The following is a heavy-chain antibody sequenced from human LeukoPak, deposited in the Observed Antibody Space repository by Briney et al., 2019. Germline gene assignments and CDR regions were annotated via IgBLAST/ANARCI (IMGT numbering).Heavy chain of an antibody. D-gene: IGHD3-22*01. CDR1: GFTFSSYA. CDR3: ARMSGSGYFFYFDY. CDR2: ISYDGSNK. J-gene: IGHJ4*02. V-gene: IGHV3-30*04. Sequence: GGSLRLSCAASGFTFSSYAMHWVRQAPGKGLEWVAIISYDGSNKYYADSVKGRFTISRDNAKNFLYLQMNSLRAEDTALYYCARMSGSGYFFYFDYWGQGTLVTVSS.